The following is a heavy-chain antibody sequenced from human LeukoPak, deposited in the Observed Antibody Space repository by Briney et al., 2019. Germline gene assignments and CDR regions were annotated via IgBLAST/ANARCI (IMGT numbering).Heavy chain of an antibody. J-gene: IGHJ3*02. CDR2: IIPILGIA. D-gene: IGHD2-2*01. CDR1: GGTFSSYA. V-gene: IGHV1-69*04. CDR3: AKDPAGPPATFDI. Sequence: GSSVKVSCKASGGTFSSYAISWVRQAPGQGLEWMGRIIPILGIANYAQKFQGRVTITADKSTSTAYMELNSLRAEDTAVYYCAKDPAGPPATFDIWGQGTVVTVSS.